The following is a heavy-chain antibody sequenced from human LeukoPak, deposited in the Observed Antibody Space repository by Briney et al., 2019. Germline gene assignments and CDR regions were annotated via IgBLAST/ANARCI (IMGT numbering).Heavy chain of an antibody. D-gene: IGHD6-13*01. Sequence: GGSLRLSCAASGFIFSDYYMSWIRQAPGKGLEWVSYISSSGTTIYYADSVKGRFTISRDNAKNSVYLQMNSLRAEDTALYYCARGSGSSWYFYFDYWGQGTLVTVSS. CDR2: ISSSGTTI. CDR3: ARGSGSSWYFYFDY. CDR1: GFIFSDYY. J-gene: IGHJ4*02. V-gene: IGHV3-11*01.